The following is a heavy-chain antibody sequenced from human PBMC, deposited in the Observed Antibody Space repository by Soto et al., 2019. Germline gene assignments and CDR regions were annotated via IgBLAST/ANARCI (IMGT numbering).Heavy chain of an antibody. V-gene: IGHV3-48*02. CDR3: ARDALQYYYSDGRPGG. J-gene: IGHJ4*02. CDR2: ISTSSSPR. D-gene: IGHD2-15*01. CDR1: GFTFRHYS. Sequence: EVQLVESGGGLVQPGGSLRLSCAASGFTFRHYSMHWVRQAPGKGLEWVAYISTSSSPRYYADSVKGRFTISRDNDRKSIYLEISSLRDEETAIYYCARDALQYYYSDGRPGGWGPGTLVTVSS.